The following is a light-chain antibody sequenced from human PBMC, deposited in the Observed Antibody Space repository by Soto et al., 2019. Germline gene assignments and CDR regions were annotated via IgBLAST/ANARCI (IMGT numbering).Light chain of an antibody. V-gene: IGKV3D-20*02. CDR2: DTS. CDR3: QQYNNWPGT. J-gene: IGKJ1*01. CDR1: QSLTNSF. Sequence: EIVLTQSPGTLSLSPGERATLSCRASQSLTNSFIAWYQQKPGQAPRLLIYDTSSRATGIPDRFSGSGSGTDFTLTISRLEPEDFAVFFCQQYNNWPGTFGQGTKVDIK.